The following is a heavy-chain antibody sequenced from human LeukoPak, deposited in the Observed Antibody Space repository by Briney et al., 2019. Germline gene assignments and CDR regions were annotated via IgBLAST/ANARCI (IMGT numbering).Heavy chain of an antibody. CDR3: AREGGATYYDFWSGLSLDY. CDR2: IIPIFGTA. V-gene: IGHV1-69*05. D-gene: IGHD3-3*01. Sequence: SSVKVSCKASGGTFSSYATSWVRQAPGQGLEWMGRIIPIFGTANYAQKFQGRVTITTDESTSTAYMELSSLRSEDTAVYYCAREGGATYYDFWSGLSLDYWGQGTLVTVSS. CDR1: GGTFSSYA. J-gene: IGHJ4*02.